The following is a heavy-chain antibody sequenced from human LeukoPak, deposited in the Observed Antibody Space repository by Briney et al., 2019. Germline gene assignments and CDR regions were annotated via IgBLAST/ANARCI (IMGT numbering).Heavy chain of an antibody. D-gene: IGHD6-19*01. Sequence: SGGSLRLSCAASGFTFSSYVVTWVRQAPGKGLEWVSAISGSGGSTYYADSMKGRFTISRDNSKNTLYLQMNSLRAEDTAVYYCAKVQGGWWFDPWGQGTLVTVPS. CDR1: GFTFSSYV. J-gene: IGHJ5*02. CDR3: AKVQGGWWFDP. CDR2: ISGSGGST. V-gene: IGHV3-23*01.